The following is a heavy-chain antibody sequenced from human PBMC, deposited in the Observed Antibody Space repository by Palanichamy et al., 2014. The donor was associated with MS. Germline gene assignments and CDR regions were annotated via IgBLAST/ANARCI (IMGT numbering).Heavy chain of an antibody. J-gene: IGHJ4*02. CDR2: VYYSGST. V-gene: IGHV4-59*01. D-gene: IGHD3-22*01. Sequence: QVQLQESGPGLLKPSETLSLGCTVSGGSINSYYWSWIRQPPGKGLEWIGYVYYSGSTNYNPSLKSRVTISVDTSKNQFSLKVTSVTAADTAVYYCALGSSAYYYFDYWGQGTLVTVSS. CDR1: GGSINSYY. CDR3: ALGSSAYYYFDY.